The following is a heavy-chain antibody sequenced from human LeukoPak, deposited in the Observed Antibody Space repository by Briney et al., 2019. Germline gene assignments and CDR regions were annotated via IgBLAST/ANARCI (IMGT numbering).Heavy chain of an antibody. V-gene: IGHV3-74*01. Sequence: PGGSLRLSCAASGFTLSGYWMHWVRQAPGKGLVWVSRIEGDGSRITYADSVKGRFTISRDNAKNTLYLQMNSLRAEDTAVYYCARGTYYFDYWGRGTLVTVSS. CDR2: IEGDGSRI. CDR3: ARGTYYFDY. J-gene: IGHJ4*02. CDR1: GFTLSGYW.